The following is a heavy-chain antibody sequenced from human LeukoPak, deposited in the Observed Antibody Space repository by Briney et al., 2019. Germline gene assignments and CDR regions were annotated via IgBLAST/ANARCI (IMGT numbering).Heavy chain of an antibody. CDR1: GYSFTNYW. Sequence: GESLKISCKGSGYSFTNYWIAWVRQMPGKGLEWMGIIYPGDSDTRYRPSFQDQVTISADKSISTAYLQWSSLKASDTAMYYCARYMLVPGYYYYMDVWGKGTTVTISS. CDR3: ARYMLVPGYYYYMDV. D-gene: IGHD6-13*01. V-gene: IGHV5-51*01. CDR2: IYPGDSDT. J-gene: IGHJ6*03.